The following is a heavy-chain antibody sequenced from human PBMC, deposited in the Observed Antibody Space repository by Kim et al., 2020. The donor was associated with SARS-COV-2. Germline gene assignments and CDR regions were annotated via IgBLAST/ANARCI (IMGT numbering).Heavy chain of an antibody. CDR3: ARDRSDYGSGSYYDYYYGMDV. J-gene: IGHJ6*04. Sequence: SETLSLTCTVSGGSISSHYWSWIRQPPGKGLEWIGYIYSSGSTNYNPSLKSRVTITVDTSKNQFSLKLSSVTTADTAVYYCARDRSDYGSGSYYDYYYGMDVWGEGTTVTVSS. CDR2: IYSSGST. CDR1: GGSISSHY. V-gene: IGHV4-59*11. D-gene: IGHD3-10*01.